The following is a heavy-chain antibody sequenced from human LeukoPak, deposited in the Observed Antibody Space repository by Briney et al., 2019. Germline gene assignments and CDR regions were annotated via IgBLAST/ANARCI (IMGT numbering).Heavy chain of an antibody. Sequence: GGSLRLSCAASGFTVSSNYMSWVRQAPGKGLEWVSVIYSGGSTYYADSVKGRFTIFRDNSKNTLYLQMNSLRAEDTAVYYCARARYFDWLTTHWFDPWGQGTLVTVSS. D-gene: IGHD3-9*01. CDR3: ARARYFDWLTTHWFDP. J-gene: IGHJ5*02. CDR1: GFTVSSNY. CDR2: IYSGGST. V-gene: IGHV3-66*01.